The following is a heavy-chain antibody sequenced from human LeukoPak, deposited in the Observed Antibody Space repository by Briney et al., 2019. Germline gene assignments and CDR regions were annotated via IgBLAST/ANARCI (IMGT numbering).Heavy chain of an antibody. CDR2: ISGSGGST. CDR1: GFTFSSYA. D-gene: IGHD3-10*01. CDR3: AKADYSFGEFDY. J-gene: IGHJ4*02. Sequence: GGSLRLSCAASGFTFSSYAMSWVRQAPGKGLEWVSAISGSGGSTYCADSVKGRFTISRDNSKNTLYLQMNSLRAEDTAVYYCAKADYSFGEFDYWGQGTLVTVSS. V-gene: IGHV3-23*01.